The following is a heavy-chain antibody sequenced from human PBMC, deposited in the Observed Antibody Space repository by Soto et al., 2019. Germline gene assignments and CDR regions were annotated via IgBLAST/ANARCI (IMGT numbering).Heavy chain of an antibody. CDR1: GYTFTTFD. CDR3: ARGITEGVDL. V-gene: IGHV1-8*01. D-gene: IGHD3-10*01. J-gene: IGHJ5*02. CDR2: MAPSSGNT. Sequence: VASVKVSCKASGYTFTTFDINWVRQATGQGLEWMGWMAPSSGNTGYAQKFQGRVTMTRDISMTTAYMELTSLTSEDTAVYYCARGITEGVDLWGQGTLVTVSS.